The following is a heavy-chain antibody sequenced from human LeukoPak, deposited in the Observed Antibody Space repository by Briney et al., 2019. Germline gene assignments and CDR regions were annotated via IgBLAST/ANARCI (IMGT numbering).Heavy chain of an antibody. V-gene: IGHV1-18*01. CDR3: ARSGRGTYYYFDL. J-gene: IGHJ4*02. CDR1: SYSFNRYG. CDR2: ISGYNGNT. Sequence: ASVKVSCKASSYSFNRYGISWVRQAPGRGLEWMGWISGYNGNTNYAQKFLGRVSMTADTSTSTAYMELRSLTSDDTAVYYCARSGRGTYYYFDLWGQGTLVTVTS. D-gene: IGHD5-12*01.